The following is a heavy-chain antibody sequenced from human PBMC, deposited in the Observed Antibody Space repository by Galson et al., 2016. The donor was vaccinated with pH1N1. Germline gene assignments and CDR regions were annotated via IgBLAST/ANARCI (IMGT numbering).Heavy chain of an antibody. V-gene: IGHV3-23*01. Sequence: SLRLSCAASGFTFSNHGMTWVRQAPGKGLDWVSTISGSGAYTYYTGSVRGRFTLSRDNSKNTLYLQMDSLRAEDTAAYYCARDYRGSSGRKYYYYMDVWGKGTTVIVSS. CDR1: GFTFSNHG. J-gene: IGHJ6*03. D-gene: IGHD6-19*01. CDR2: ISGSGAYT. CDR3: ARDYRGSSGRKYYYYMDV.